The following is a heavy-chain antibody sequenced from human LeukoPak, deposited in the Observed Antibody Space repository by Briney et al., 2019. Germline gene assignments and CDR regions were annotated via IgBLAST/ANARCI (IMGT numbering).Heavy chain of an antibody. D-gene: IGHD6-19*01. CDR2: ISGTGGST. J-gene: IGHJ5*02. V-gene: IGHV3-23*01. CDR1: GFTFSSYA. CDR3: AKDPASAWYYGLFAP. Sequence: PGGSLRLSCAASGFTFSSYAMNWVRQAPGKGLEWVSVISGTGGSTYYADSVKGRFTISRGNSKNTLYLQMNSLRAEDTAVYYCAKDPASAWYYGLFAPWGQGTLSPSPQ.